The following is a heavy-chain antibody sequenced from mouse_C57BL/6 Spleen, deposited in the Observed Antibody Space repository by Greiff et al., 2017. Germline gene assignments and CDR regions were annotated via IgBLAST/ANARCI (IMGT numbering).Heavy chain of an antibody. CDR2: IYPRSGNT. Sequence: VQLQQSGAELVRPGASVKLSCKASGYTFTSYGISWVKQRTGQGLEWIGEIYPRSGNTYYNEKFKGKATLTADKSSSTAYMGLRSLTSEDSAVCVSARISTVVAMDYWGQGTSVTVSS. D-gene: IGHD1-1*01. CDR3: ARISTVVAMDY. J-gene: IGHJ4*01. CDR1: GYTFTSYG. V-gene: IGHV1-81*01.